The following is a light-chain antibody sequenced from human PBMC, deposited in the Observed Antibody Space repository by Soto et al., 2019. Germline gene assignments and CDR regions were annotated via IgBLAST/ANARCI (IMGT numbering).Light chain of an antibody. CDR3: QQYGSSPLT. V-gene: IGKV3-20*01. CDR1: QTVKNDY. CDR2: GAS. J-gene: IGKJ4*01. Sequence: PGEGATLSCRASQTVKNDYLAWYQQRRGLPPRLLIFGASGRATGIPDRFSGSGSGTDFTLTITRLEPEDFAVYYCQQYGSSPLTFCGGTKVETK.